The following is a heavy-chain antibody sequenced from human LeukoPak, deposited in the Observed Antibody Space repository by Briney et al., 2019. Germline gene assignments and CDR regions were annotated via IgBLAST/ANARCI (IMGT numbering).Heavy chain of an antibody. D-gene: IGHD2-15*01. Sequence: GGSLRLSCAASGFTFSSYSMMWVRQAPGKGLEWVSYISRSGSPIYYADSVRGRFTISRDNAKNSLYLQMNSLRAEDTAVYYCARTPGYCSGGSCSYYYGMDVWGQGTTVTVSS. J-gene: IGHJ6*02. CDR1: GFTFSSYS. CDR2: ISRSGSPI. CDR3: ARTPGYCSGGSCSYYYGMDV. V-gene: IGHV3-48*01.